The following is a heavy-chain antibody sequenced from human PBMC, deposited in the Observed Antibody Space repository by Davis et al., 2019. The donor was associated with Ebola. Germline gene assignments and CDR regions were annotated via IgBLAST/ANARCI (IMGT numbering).Heavy chain of an antibody. Sequence: SETLSLTCAVYGGSFSGYYWTWMRQPPWKGLEWIGYIYYSGSTTYNPSLKSRVTMSVDTSKNQFSLKVRSVTAADTAVYYCARGWHDTPDYWGQGTLVTVSS. CDR3: ARGWHDTPDY. CDR2: IYYSGST. D-gene: IGHD5-24*01. V-gene: IGHV4-59*12. J-gene: IGHJ4*02. CDR1: GGSFSGYY.